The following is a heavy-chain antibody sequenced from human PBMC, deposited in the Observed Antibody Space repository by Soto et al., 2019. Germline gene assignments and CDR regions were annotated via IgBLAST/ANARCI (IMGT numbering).Heavy chain of an antibody. CDR2: IWYDGSNK. D-gene: IGHD1-26*01. CDR3: ARGAPKNWWELPY. J-gene: IGHJ4*02. Sequence: PGGSLRLSCAASGFTFSSYGMHWVRQAPGKGLEWVAVIWYDGSNKYYADSVKGRFTISRDNSKNTLYLQMNSLRAEDTAVYYCARGAPKNWWELPYWGQGTLVTVSS. V-gene: IGHV3-33*01. CDR1: GFTFSSYG.